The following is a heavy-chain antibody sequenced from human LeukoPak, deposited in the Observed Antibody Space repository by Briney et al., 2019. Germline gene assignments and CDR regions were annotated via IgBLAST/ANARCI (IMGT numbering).Heavy chain of an antibody. CDR1: GGTFNSYA. J-gene: IGHJ4*02. CDR2: IIPILGIA. D-gene: IGHD2-8*02. CDR3: ARGTGDVPDY. V-gene: IGHV1-69*04. Sequence: SVKVSCKASGGTFNSYAISWVRQAPGQGLEWMGRIIPILGIANYAQKFQGRVTITADKSTSTAYMELSSLRSEDTAVYYCARGTGDVPDYWGQGTLVTVSS.